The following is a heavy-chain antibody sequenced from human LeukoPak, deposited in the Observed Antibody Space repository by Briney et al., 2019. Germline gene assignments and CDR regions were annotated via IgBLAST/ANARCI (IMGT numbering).Heavy chain of an antibody. Sequence: AGGSLSLSYAASGFTYSSYWMLGARHAPGRGLVWVTSINYEGRNTSYADSVRGRFTVPRDNAKNTLYLQMNSLRAVDMAVYACERVNYYDSLDYWGQGTLVTVSS. CDR1: GFTYSSYW. CDR3: ERVNYYDSLDY. J-gene: IGHJ4*02. CDR2: INYEGRNT. D-gene: IGHD3-22*01. V-gene: IGHV3-74*01.